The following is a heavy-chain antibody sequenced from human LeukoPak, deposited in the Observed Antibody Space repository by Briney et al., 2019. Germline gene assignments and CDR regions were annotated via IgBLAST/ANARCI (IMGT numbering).Heavy chain of an antibody. Sequence: IGYIYYSGSTNYNPSLKSRVTISVDTSKNQFSLKLSSVTAGDTAVYYCARGASALYGMDVWGQGTTVTVSS. CDR2: IYYSGST. J-gene: IGHJ6*02. V-gene: IGHV4-59*09. CDR3: ARGASALYGMDV. D-gene: IGHD3-3*01.